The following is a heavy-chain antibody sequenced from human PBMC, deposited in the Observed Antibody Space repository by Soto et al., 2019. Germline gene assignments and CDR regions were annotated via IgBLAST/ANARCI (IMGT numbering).Heavy chain of an antibody. CDR2: ISYDGSNK. Sequence: QVELVESGGGVVQPGRSLRLSCAASGFTFSSNGMHWVRQAPGKGLEWVAVISYDGSNKYYAGSVKGRFIISRDNSKNTLYLQMNSLRAEDTAVYYCAKGPAIVLVPAAMNYYYGMDVWGQGTTVTVSS. J-gene: IGHJ6*02. CDR3: AKGPAIVLVPAAMNYYYGMDV. CDR1: GFTFSSNG. V-gene: IGHV3-30*18. D-gene: IGHD2-2*01.